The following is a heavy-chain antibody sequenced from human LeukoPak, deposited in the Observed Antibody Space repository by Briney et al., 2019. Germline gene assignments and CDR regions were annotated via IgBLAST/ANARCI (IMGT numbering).Heavy chain of an antibody. J-gene: IGHJ6*03. D-gene: IGHD4-17*01. CDR3: ARADYDYGDLYYYYYYMDV. CDR1: GYTFTSYY. CDR2: INPSGGST. V-gene: IGHV1-46*01. Sequence: ASVKVSCKASGYTFTSYYMHWVRQAPGQGLEWMGIINPSGGSTSYAQKFQGRVTMTRDTSTSTVYMELSSLRSEDTAVYYCARADYDYGDLYYYYYYMDVWGKGTTVTISS.